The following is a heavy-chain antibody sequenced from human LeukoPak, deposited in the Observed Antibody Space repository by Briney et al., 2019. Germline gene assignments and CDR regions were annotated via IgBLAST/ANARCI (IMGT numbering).Heavy chain of an antibody. V-gene: IGHV4-59*08. CDR3: ARSPGDYYDY. CDR1: GASISHYY. Sequence: SETLSLTCAVSGASISHYYWSWIRQPPGKGLEWVGHIFYSGSTYYNPSLKSRVTISVDTSKNQFSLKLSSVTAADTAVYYCARSPGDYYDYWGQGTLVTVSS. CDR2: IFYSGST. J-gene: IGHJ4*02.